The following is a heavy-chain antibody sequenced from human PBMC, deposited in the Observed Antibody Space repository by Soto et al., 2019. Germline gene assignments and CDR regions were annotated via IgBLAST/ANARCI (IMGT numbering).Heavy chain of an antibody. V-gene: IGHV3-23*01. D-gene: IGHD1-1*01. CDR1: GFTFRGDA. Sequence: EVQLSESGGDLVQPGGSLRLACAASGFTFRGDAMSWVRQAPGKGLEWVSSISGSGEMTHYAESVKGRFTISRDNSKNTLYLQMESLRAEDTALYYCARSEMTYNWNDWGQGTLVTVSS. CDR2: ISGSGEMT. CDR3: ARSEMTYNWND. J-gene: IGHJ4*02.